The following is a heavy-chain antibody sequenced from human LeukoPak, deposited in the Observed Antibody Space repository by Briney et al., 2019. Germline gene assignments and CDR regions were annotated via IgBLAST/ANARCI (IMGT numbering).Heavy chain of an antibody. J-gene: IGHJ1*01. CDR1: GGTFSSYA. CDR2: IIPIFGTA. D-gene: IGHD6-19*01. Sequence: ASVKVSCKASGGTFSSYAISWVRQAPGQGLEWMGGIIPIFGTANYAQKFQGRVTITTDESTSTAYMELSSLRSEDTAVYYCAKVIKKYSSGWPRAEYFQHWGQGTLVTVSS. CDR3: AKVIKKYSSGWPRAEYFQH. V-gene: IGHV1-69*05.